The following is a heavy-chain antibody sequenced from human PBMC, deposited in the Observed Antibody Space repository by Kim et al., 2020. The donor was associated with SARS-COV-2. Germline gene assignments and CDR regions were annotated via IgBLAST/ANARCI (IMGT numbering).Heavy chain of an antibody. Sequence: ASVKVSCKASGYTFTSYGISWVRQAPGQGLEWMGWISAYNGNTNYAQKLQGRVTMTTDTSTSTAYMELRSLRSDDTAVYYCAREGSETIFGVVIMWGYYYGMDVWGQGTTVTVSS. CDR1: GYTFTSYG. J-gene: IGHJ6*02. D-gene: IGHD3-3*01. CDR3: AREGSETIFGVVIMWGYYYGMDV. V-gene: IGHV1-18*01. CDR2: ISAYNGNT.